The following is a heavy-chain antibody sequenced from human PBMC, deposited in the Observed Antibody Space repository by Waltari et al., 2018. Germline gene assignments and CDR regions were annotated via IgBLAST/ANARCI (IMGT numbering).Heavy chain of an antibody. D-gene: IGHD5-12*01. CDR1: GGSISSDTDS. V-gene: IGHV4-61*02. CDR2: IYTSGST. Sequence: QVQLQESGPGLVKPSQTLSLTCTVSGGSISSDTDSWRWIRQPAGKGLEWIGRIYTSGSTNYNPSLKSRVTVSVDTSKNPFSLNLNSVTAADTAVYYCVRNSGNPKYYFDNWGQGTLVTVSS. CDR3: VRNSGNPKYYFDN. J-gene: IGHJ4*02.